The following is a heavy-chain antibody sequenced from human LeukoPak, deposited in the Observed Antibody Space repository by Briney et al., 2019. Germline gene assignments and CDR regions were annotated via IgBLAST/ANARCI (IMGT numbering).Heavy chain of an antibody. V-gene: IGHV3-23*01. Sequence: GGSLRLSRAASGFTFSSYAMSWVRQAPGKGLEWVSAISGSGGSTYYADSVKGRFTISRDNSKNTLYLQMNSLRAEDTAVYYCAKASRFGGDIDYWGQGTLVTVSS. J-gene: IGHJ4*02. D-gene: IGHD2-21*01. CDR3: AKASRFGGDIDY. CDR1: GFTFSSYA. CDR2: ISGSGGST.